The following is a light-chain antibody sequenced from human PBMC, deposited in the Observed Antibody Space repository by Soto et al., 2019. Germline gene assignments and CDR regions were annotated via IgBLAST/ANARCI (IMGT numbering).Light chain of an antibody. CDR3: QESFSNYHA. V-gene: IGKV1-39*01. J-gene: IGKJ2*01. Sequence: DIQMTQSPSSLSASVGDRVTITCRASQSISSYLNWYQQIPGKAPKLLIYAASSLLSGVPSRFSGTGSGTEFTLTIISLQPEYFATYYCQESFSNYHAFGQGTKVDIK. CDR1: QSISSY. CDR2: AAS.